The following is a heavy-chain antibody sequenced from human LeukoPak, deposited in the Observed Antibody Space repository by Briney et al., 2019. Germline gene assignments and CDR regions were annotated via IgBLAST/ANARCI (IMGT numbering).Heavy chain of an antibody. CDR1: GFTFSSYS. CDR3: GKEGGLYDSGGYFDY. CDR2: ISSSSSTI. Sequence: GGSLRLSCAASGFTFSSYSMNWVRQAPGKGLEWVSYISSSSSTIYYADSVKGRFTISRDNAKNSLYLQMNSLTAEDTAIYYCGKEGGLYDSGGYFDYWGQGTLVTVSS. D-gene: IGHD3-3*01. J-gene: IGHJ4*02. V-gene: IGHV3-48*01.